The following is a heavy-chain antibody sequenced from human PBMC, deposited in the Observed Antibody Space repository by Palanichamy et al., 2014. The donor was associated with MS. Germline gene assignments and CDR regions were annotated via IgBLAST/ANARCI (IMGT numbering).Heavy chain of an antibody. CDR1: GGSIGSSSYY. J-gene: IGHJ4*02. CDR2: IYYSGST. V-gene: IGHV4-39*07. D-gene: IGHD6-19*01. CDR3: AREDLSSDWSAGY. Sequence: QLQLQESGPGLVKPSETLSLTCTVSGGSIGSSSYYWGWIRQPPGKGLEWIGSIYYSGSTYYNPSLKSRVTISVDTSKNQFSLKLSSVTAADTAVYYCAREDLSSDWSAGYWGQGTLVTVSS.